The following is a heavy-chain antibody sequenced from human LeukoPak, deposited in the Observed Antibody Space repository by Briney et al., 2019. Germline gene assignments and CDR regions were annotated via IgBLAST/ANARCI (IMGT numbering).Heavy chain of an antibody. V-gene: IGHV4-39*01. D-gene: IGHD3-22*01. Sequence: SETLFLTCIVSGASISSSDYYWGWIRQPPGRGLEWIGAIYYSGTTSYNATLKSRLSISVDTSKNQFSLRLSSLTAADTAVYYCARLQYYYDRSGYTFDYWGQGTLVTVSS. CDR1: GASISSSDYY. J-gene: IGHJ4*02. CDR2: IYYSGTT. CDR3: ARLQYYYDRSGYTFDY.